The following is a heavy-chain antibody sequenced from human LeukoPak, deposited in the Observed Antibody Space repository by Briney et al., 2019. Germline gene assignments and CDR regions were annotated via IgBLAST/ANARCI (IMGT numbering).Heavy chain of an antibody. CDR1: GGSISSGSYY. CDR3: ARDVPAAGTMDY. CDR2: IYTSGST. J-gene: IGHJ4*02. D-gene: IGHD6-19*01. V-gene: IGHV4-61*02. Sequence: KSSETLSLTCTVSGGSISSGSYYWSWIRQPPGKGLEWIGRIYTSGSTNYNPSLKSRVTISVDTSKNQFSLKLSSVTAADTAVYYCARDVPAAGTMDYWGQGTLVTVSS.